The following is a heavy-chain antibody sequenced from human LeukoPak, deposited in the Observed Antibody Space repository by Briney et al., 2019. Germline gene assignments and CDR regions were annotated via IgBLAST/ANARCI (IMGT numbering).Heavy chain of an antibody. Sequence: QTGGSLRLSCAASGFTFSSYWMSWVRQAPGKGLGWVANIKQDGSEKYYVDSVKGGFTISRDNAKNSLYLQTNSLRAEDTAVYYCARDQGGYYDFWSGYPHDAFDIWGQGTMVTVSS. V-gene: IGHV3-7*01. D-gene: IGHD3-3*01. CDR3: ARDQGGYYDFWSGYPHDAFDI. J-gene: IGHJ3*02. CDR1: GFTFSSYW. CDR2: IKQDGSEK.